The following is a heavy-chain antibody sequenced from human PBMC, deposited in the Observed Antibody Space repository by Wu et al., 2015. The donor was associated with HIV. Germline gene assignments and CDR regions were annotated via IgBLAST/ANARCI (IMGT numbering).Heavy chain of an antibody. D-gene: IGHD6-19*01. CDR2: IIPLFGTT. V-gene: IGHV1-69*05. CDR3: ATPRSPGFSSAWPTYFDF. Sequence: QDQLVQSGAEVKKPGSSVKISCKASGNTFNAVNWLRQAPGRGLEWMGGIIPLFGTTEYAHIFQGRVTITTDESTSTAYMRLSSLTSADTAVYYCATPRSPGFSSAWPTYFDFWGQGTLITVSS. J-gene: IGHJ4*02. CDR1: GNTFNA.